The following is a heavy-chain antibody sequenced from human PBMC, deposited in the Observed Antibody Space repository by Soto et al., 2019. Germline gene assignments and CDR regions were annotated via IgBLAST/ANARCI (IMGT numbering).Heavy chain of an antibody. CDR3: ARVFSMVRGVIISPPAGFDY. D-gene: IGHD3-10*01. Sequence: SETLSLTCAVYGGSFSGYYWSWIRQPPGKGLEWIGEINHSGSTNYNPSLKSRVTISVDTSKNQFSLKLSSVTAADTAVYYCARVFSMVRGVIISPPAGFDYWGQGTLVTVSS. CDR1: GGSFSGYY. V-gene: IGHV4-34*01. J-gene: IGHJ4*02. CDR2: INHSGST.